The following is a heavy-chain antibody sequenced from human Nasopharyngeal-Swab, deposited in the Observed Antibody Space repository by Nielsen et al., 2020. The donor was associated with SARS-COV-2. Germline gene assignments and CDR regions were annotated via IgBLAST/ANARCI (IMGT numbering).Heavy chain of an antibody. D-gene: IGHD3-10*01. Sequence: SVKVSCKASGYTFTSYYIHWVRQAPGQGLEWMGLINPSSGTTTYAQKFQGRVTLTRDTSTNTLYMELSSLRSEDTAVYYCARVSDPGSYFWFDPWGQGTLVTVSS. CDR1: GYTFTSYY. V-gene: IGHV1-46*01. CDR3: ARVSDPGSYFWFDP. CDR2: INPSSGTT. J-gene: IGHJ5*02.